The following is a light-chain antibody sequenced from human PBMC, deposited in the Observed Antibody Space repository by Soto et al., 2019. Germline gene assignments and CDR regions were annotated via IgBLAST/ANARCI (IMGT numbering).Light chain of an antibody. J-gene: IGKJ3*01. CDR3: HTLNGAPFT. CDR1: QGISSY. CDR2: AAS. Sequence: DIQLTQSPSSLSASVGDRVTITCRASQGISSYLAWYQQKPGEVPKLLIYAASTLQSGVPSRFSASGYGTDFTLTISNLQPEDFATYYCHTLNGAPFTFGPGTKVELK. V-gene: IGKV1-27*01.